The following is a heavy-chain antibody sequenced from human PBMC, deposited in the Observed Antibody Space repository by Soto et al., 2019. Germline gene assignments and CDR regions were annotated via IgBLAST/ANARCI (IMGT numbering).Heavy chain of an antibody. V-gene: IGHV2-5*02. J-gene: IGHJ4*02. CDR3: APRDRASGGLFDH. Sequence: QITLKESGPTLVKPTQTLTLPCTFSGFSLSTSGVAVGWIRQSPGKALEWLSVIYWDDGNRSSPTLRNRLTMTKDTSKNRVVLTMTTLAPVDTATYYCAPRDRASGGLFDHWGQGILVTVSS. CDR2: IYWDDGN. CDR1: GFSLSTSGVA. D-gene: IGHD3-10*01.